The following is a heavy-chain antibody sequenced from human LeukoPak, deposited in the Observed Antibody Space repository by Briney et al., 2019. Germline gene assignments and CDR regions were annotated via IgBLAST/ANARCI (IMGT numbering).Heavy chain of an antibody. CDR3: ARAGDTYYDILTGYYDY. CDR1: GFTFSRYE. J-gene: IGHJ4*02. CDR2: ISSSGSTI. V-gene: IGHV3-48*03. Sequence: GGSLRLSCAASGFTFSRYEMNWVRQAPGRGLEWVSNISSSGSTIYYADSVKGRFTISRDNAKNSLYLQMNSLRAEDTAVYYCARAGDTYYDILTGYYDYWGQGTLVTVSS. D-gene: IGHD3-9*01.